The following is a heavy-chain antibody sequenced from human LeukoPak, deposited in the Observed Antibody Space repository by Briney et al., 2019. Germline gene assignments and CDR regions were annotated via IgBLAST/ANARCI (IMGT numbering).Heavy chain of an antibody. CDR3: ARDRLDYGDYVFDY. CDR1: GFTFSSYA. V-gene: IGHV3-11*01. Sequence: GGSLRLSCAASGFTFSSYAMSWIRQAPGKGLEWVSYISSSGSTIYYADSVKGRFTISRDNAKNSLYLQMNSLRAEDTAVYYCARDRLDYGDYVFDYWGQGTLVTVSS. J-gene: IGHJ4*02. CDR2: ISSSGSTI. D-gene: IGHD4-17*01.